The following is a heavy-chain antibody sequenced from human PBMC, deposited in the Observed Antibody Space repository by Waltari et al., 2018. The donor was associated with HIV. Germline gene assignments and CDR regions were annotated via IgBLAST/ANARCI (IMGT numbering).Heavy chain of an antibody. CDR3: ASSLGYSSGWYARAFDY. V-gene: IGHV4-34*01. D-gene: IGHD6-19*01. CDR2: INHSGST. J-gene: IGHJ4*02. CDR1: GGSFSGYY. Sequence: QVQLQQWGAGLLKPSETLSLTCAVYGGSFSGYYWSWIRQPPGKGLEWIGEINHSGSTNYNPSLKSRVTISVDTSKNQFSLKLSSVTAADTAVYYCASSLGYSSGWYARAFDYWGQGTLVTVSS.